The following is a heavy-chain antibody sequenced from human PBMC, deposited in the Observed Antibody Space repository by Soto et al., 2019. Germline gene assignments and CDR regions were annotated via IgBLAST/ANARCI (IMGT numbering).Heavy chain of an antibody. J-gene: IGHJ4*02. CDR2: ISYDGSNK. CDR3: AKDEKDIVVVYYFDY. D-gene: IGHD2-2*01. V-gene: IGHV3-30*18. Sequence: PGGSLRLSCAASGVTFSSYGMHWVRQAPGKGLEWVAVISYDGSNKYYADSVKGRFTISRDNSNNTLYLQMNSLRAEDTAVYYCAKDEKDIVVVYYFDYWGQGTLVTVSS. CDR1: GVTFSSYG.